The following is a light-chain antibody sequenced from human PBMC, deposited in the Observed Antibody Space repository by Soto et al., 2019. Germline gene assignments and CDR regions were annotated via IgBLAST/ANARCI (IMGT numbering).Light chain of an antibody. J-gene: IGKJ3*01. CDR2: GAS. Sequence: SQLTQSPSSLSASVGDRVTITCRASQGLSSCLAWYQQKPGKATKLLIYGASTLQSGVPSRFSGSGSGTDFTITMGSLQHEDFATYYCQQLTIFHIPFGPGTKVHIK. CDR3: QQLTIFHIP. V-gene: IGKV1-9*01. CDR1: QGLSSC.